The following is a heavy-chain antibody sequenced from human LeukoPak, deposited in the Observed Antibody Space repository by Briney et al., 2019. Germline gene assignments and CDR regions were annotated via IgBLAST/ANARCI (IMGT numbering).Heavy chain of an antibody. J-gene: IGHJ4*02. CDR1: GFTFSSYG. CDR2: IRYDGSNK. D-gene: IGHD6-19*01. V-gene: IGHV3-30*02. CDR3: AKDRAVAGTRRPSYYFDY. Sequence: PGGSLRLSCAPPGFTFSSYGMHWVRQAPRKGLEWVAFIRYDGSNKYYADSVKGRFTISRDNSKNTLYLQMNSLRAEDTAVYYCAKDRAVAGTRRPSYYFDYWGQGTLVTVSS.